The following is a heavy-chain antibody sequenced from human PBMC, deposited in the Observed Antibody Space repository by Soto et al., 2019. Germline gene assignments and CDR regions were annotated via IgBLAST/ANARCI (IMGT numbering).Heavy chain of an antibody. CDR2: IGDSASST. CDR3: TKDSGYDSTD. D-gene: IGHD3-9*01. CDR1: GFTFSNYA. Sequence: PGGSLRLSCAASGFTFSNYAMTWVRQAPGTGPEWVSTIGDSASSTKYADSVKGRFTISRDNSKSTLYLQMHSLRVEDTALYYCTKDSGYDSTDWGLGTLVTVFS. J-gene: IGHJ4*02. V-gene: IGHV3-23*01.